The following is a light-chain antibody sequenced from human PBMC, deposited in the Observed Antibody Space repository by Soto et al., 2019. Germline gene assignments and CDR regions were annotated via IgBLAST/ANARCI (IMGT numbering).Light chain of an antibody. J-gene: IGKJ3*01. CDR1: QSVSSSY. V-gene: IGKV3-20*01. Sequence: DILFTQSPGTLSFSPGERATLSCRARQSVSSSYLAWYQQKPGQAPRLLIYGASSRATGIPDRFSGSGSGTDFTLTISRLEPEDFAVYYCQQYGSSPLFTFGPGTKVDIK. CDR3: QQYGSSPLFT. CDR2: GAS.